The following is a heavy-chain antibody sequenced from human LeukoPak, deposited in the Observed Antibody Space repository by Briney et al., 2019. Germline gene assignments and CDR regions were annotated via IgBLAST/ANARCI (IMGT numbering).Heavy chain of an antibody. V-gene: IGHV4-59*01. CDR1: GGSISSYY. CDR3: ARSSSSGWTQYYYYYGMDV. D-gene: IGHD6-19*01. Sequence: SETLSLTCTVSGGSISSYYWSWIRQPPGKGLEWIGYIYYSGSTNYNPSLKSRVTISVDTSKNQFSLKLSSVTAADTAVYYCARSSSSGWTQYYYYYGMDVWGQGTTVTVSS. CDR2: IYYSGST. J-gene: IGHJ6*02.